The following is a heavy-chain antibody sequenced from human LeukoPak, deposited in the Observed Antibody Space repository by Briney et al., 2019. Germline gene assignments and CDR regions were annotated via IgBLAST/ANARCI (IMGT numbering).Heavy chain of an antibody. V-gene: IGHV4-61*03. CDR3: AKNPCSSTSCYGDY. CDR2: HSGNS. J-gene: IGHJ4*02. Sequence: SETLSLTCTVSGASVSSNSYHWSWIRQAPGKGLEWIGHSGNSDYKPSLKSRITISTDTSNNHFSLNLVSVTAADTAVYYCAKNPCSSTSCYGDYWGQGTLVTVSS. CDR1: GASVSSNSYH. D-gene: IGHD2-2*01.